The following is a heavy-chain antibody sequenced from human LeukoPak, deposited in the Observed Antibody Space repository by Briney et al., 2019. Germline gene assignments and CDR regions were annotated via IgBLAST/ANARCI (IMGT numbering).Heavy chain of an antibody. CDR1: GFTFTSYA. CDR2: MSGSGAST. Sequence: GGSLRLSCAGTGFTFTSYAKTWVRQAPGMGLEWVSAMSGSGASTYYAASVRGRFTISRDDSKNTLYLQMNSLRADDTAVYYCARGSSASTYYNMDVWGKGTTVTVSS. CDR3: ARGSSASTYYNMDV. J-gene: IGHJ6*03. D-gene: IGHD3-22*01. V-gene: IGHV3-23*01.